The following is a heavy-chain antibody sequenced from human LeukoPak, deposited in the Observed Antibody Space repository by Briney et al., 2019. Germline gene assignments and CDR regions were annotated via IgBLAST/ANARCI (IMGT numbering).Heavy chain of an antibody. CDR2: ITGRGDHT. J-gene: IGHJ5*02. Sequence: GGSLRLSCVVSGFSFRSYAMTWVRQAPGQGLEGVSGITGRGDHTYYADSAKGRFTISRDNFKNTVFLEMNSLRDEETAVYYCAKGLGLAIVSTLDRWGQGTLVTVSS. CDR1: GFSFRSYA. D-gene: IGHD1-26*01. V-gene: IGHV3-23*01. CDR3: AKGLGLAIVSTLDR.